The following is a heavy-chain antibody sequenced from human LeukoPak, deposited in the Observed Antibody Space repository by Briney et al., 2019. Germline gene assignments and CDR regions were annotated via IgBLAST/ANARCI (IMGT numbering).Heavy chain of an antibody. V-gene: IGHV1-8*01. J-gene: IGHJ5*02. CDR1: GYTFTSYD. CDR2: MNPNSGNT. CDR3: ARRLPITMREGHNWFDP. D-gene: IGHD3-22*01. Sequence: ASVKVSCKASGYTFTSYDINWVRQATGQGLEWMGWMNPNSGNTGYAQKFQGRVTMTRNTSISTAYMELSSLRSEDTAVYYCARRLPITMREGHNWFDPWGQGTLVNVSS.